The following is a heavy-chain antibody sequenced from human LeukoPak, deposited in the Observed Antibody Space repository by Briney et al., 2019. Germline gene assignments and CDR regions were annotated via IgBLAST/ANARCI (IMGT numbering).Heavy chain of an antibody. J-gene: IGHJ4*02. Sequence: ASVKVSCKASGYTFTSYDINWVRQATGQGLEWMGWMNPNSGNTGYAQKFQGRVTMTKNTSISTAYMELSSLRSEDTAVYYCAAGSSWSNVGGYWGQGTLVTVSS. D-gene: IGHD6-13*01. V-gene: IGHV1-8*01. CDR2: MNPNSGNT. CDR1: GYTFTSYD. CDR3: AAGSSWSNVGGY.